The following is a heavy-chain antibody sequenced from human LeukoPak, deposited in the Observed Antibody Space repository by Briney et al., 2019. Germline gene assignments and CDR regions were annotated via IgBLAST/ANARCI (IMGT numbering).Heavy chain of an antibody. J-gene: IGHJ5*02. CDR2: IFYTGSS. CDR1: GASISSYY. Sequence: PSETLSLTCTVSGASISSYYWSWIRQPPGKGLEWIGHIFYTGSSNYNPSLKSRVTISLSRPINQFSLRLTSVTAADTAVYYCARVMVRGVTNWFDPWGQGTLVTVSS. V-gene: IGHV4-59*01. CDR3: ARVMVRGVTNWFDP. D-gene: IGHD3-10*01.